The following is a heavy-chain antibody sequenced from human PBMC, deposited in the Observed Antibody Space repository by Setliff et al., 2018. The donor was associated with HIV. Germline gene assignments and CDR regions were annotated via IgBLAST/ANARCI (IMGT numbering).Heavy chain of an antibody. V-gene: IGHV4-34*12. Sequence: SETLSLTCAVYGGSFSGYYWSWIRQPPGKGLEWIGESIHSGSTNYNPSLKSRVTISVDTSKNQFSLKLSSVTAADTAVYYCARRIGWSLDYWGQGTLVTVSS. D-gene: IGHD6-19*01. CDR3: ARRIGWSLDY. J-gene: IGHJ4*02. CDR2: SIHSGST. CDR1: GGSFSGYY.